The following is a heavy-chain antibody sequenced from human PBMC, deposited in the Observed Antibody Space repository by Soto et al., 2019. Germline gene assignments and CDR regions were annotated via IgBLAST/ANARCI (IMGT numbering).Heavy chain of an antibody. CDR1: GGSISSSNW. CDR2: IYHSGST. Sequence: LSLTCAVSGGSISSSNWWSWVRQPPGKGLEWIGEIYHSGSTYYNPSLKSRVTISVDRSKNQFSLKMSSVTAADTAVYYCARVPGDFWSGYYSWFDPWGQGTLVTVSS. J-gene: IGHJ5*02. V-gene: IGHV4-4*02. D-gene: IGHD3-3*01. CDR3: ARVPGDFWSGYYSWFDP.